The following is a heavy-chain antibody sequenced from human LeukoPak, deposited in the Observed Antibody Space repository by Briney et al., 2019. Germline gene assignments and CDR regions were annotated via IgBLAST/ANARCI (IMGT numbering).Heavy chain of an antibody. CDR2: IYHSGST. V-gene: IGHV4-4*02. CDR3: ARRNDFDI. Sequence: SGTLSLTCAVSSGSISSNNWWSWVRQPPGKGLEWIGEIYHSGSTNYNPSLKSRVTISVDNSNNQFSLKLTSVTAADTAIYYCARRNDFDIWGQGTMVTVSS. J-gene: IGHJ3*02. CDR1: SGSISSNNW.